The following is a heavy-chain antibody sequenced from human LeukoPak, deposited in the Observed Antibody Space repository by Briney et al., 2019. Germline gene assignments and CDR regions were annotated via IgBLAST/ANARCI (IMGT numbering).Heavy chain of an antibody. J-gene: IGHJ6*02. CDR3: ARWGNYGDLYYYYYGMDV. CDR2: INPNSGGT. Sequence: ASVKVSCKASGYTFTGYYMHWVRQAPGQGLEWMGWINPNSGGTNYVQKFQGRVTMTRDTSISTAYMELSRLRSDDTAVYYCARWGNYGDLYYYYYGMDVWGQGTTVTVSS. V-gene: IGHV1-2*02. D-gene: IGHD4-17*01. CDR1: GYTFTGYY.